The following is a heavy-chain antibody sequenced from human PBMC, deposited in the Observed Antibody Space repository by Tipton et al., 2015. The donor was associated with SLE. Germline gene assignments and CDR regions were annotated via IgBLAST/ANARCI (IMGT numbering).Heavy chain of an antibody. CDR2: IYYSGST. J-gene: IGHJ3*02. CDR3: ARASIAVAENDAFDI. V-gene: IGHV4-39*07. D-gene: IGHD6-19*01. CDR1: GGSISSSSYY. Sequence: GLVKPSETLSLTCTVSGGSISSSSYYWGWIRQPPGKGLEWIGSIYYSGSTYYNPSLKSRVTISVDTSKNQFSLKLSSVTAADTAVYYCARASIAVAENDAFDIWGQGTMVTVSS.